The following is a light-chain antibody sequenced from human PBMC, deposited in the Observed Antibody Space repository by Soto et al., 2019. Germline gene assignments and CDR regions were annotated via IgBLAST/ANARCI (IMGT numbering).Light chain of an antibody. Sequence: QSVLTQPRSVSGSPGQSVTVSCTGTSSDVGGFDYVSWYQQPAGKAPKLMIYDVSKRPSGVPRRFSGSKSGNSASLTISGLQAEDEAEYYCCSYAGSYTWVFGGGTKVTVL. V-gene: IGLV2-11*01. CDR2: DVS. CDR3: CSYAGSYTWV. CDR1: SSDVGGFDY. J-gene: IGLJ3*02.